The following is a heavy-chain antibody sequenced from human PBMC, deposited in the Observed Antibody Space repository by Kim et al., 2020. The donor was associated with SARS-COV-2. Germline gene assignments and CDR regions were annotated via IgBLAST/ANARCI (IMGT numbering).Heavy chain of an antibody. J-gene: IGHJ2*01. CDR2: IYTSGST. V-gene: IGHV4-4*07. CDR1: GGSISSYY. Sequence: SETLSLTCTVSGGSISSYYWSWIRQPAGKGLEWIGRIYTSGSTNYNPSLKSRVTMSVDTSKNQFSLKLSSVTAADTAVYYCARFMGYDFWSGYRVRNWYFDLWGRGTLVTVSS. CDR3: ARFMGYDFWSGYRVRNWYFDL. D-gene: IGHD3-3*01.